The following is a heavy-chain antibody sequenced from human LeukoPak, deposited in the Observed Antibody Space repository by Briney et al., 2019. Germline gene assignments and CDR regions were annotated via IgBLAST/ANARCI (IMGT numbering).Heavy chain of an antibody. CDR3: ARDPTVTNVHDAFDM. CDR1: GFTFSGCD. D-gene: IGHD4-17*01. J-gene: IGHJ3*02. CDR2: ITTKANNYAT. V-gene: IGHV3-73*01. Sequence: GGSLKLSCAASGFTFSGCDMHWVRQASGKGLEWVGRITTKANNYATAYAASLKGRFTISRDDSKNTACLQMNSLRTEDTAVYYCARDPTVTNVHDAFDMWGQGTMVTVSS.